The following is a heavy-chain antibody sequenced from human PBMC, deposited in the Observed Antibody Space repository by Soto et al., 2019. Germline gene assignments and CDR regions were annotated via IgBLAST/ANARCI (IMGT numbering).Heavy chain of an antibody. CDR2: ISSSGSTI. CDR3: ARGGIVVVVAATPQTYNWFDP. D-gene: IGHD2-15*01. Sequence: GESLKISCAASGFTFSDYYMSWIRQAPGKGLEWVSYISSSGSTIYYADSVKGRFTISRDNAKNSLYLQMNSLRAEDTAVYYCARGGIVVVVAATPQTYNWFDPWGQGTLVTVSS. J-gene: IGHJ5*02. V-gene: IGHV3-11*01. CDR1: GFTFSDYY.